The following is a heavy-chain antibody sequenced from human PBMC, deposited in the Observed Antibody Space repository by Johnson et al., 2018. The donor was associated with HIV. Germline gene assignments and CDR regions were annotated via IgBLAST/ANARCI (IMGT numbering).Heavy chain of an antibody. J-gene: IGHJ3*02. CDR3: AKTEDAFDI. Sequence: QMQLVESGGGVVQPGRSLRLSCAASGFTFSSYAMHWVRQAPGKGLEWVAFIRYDGSNKYYADSVKGRFTISRDNSKNTLYLQMNSLRAEDTAVYYCAKTEDAFDIWGQGTMVTVSS. V-gene: IGHV3-30*02. CDR1: GFTFSSYA. CDR2: IRYDGSNK.